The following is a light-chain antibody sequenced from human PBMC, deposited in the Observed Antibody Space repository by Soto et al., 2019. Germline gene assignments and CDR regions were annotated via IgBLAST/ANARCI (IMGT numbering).Light chain of an antibody. CDR3: QQYNCYA. V-gene: IGKV1-5*01. CDR1: QSISNW. Sequence: DIQVTQSPSTLPASVGDRVTITCRASQSISNWLAWYQQKPGTAPNVLNYHASNLQSGLPSMFSGSGPGKEFTLTISRLQPDDFATYYYQQYNCYAFGQGTKVDIK. CDR2: HAS. J-gene: IGKJ1*01.